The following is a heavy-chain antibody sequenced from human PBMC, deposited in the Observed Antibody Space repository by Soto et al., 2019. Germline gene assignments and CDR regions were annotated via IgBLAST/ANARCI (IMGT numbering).Heavy chain of an antibody. CDR2: ISSSGSTI. J-gene: IGHJ4*02. V-gene: IGHV3-48*03. Sequence: EVQLVECGGGLVQPGGSLRLSCAASGFTFSSYEMNWVRQAPGKGLEWVSYISSSGSTIYYADSVKGRFTISRDNAKNSLYLQMNSLRAEDTAVYYCAGTYYYDSSGYYPLVYWGQGTLVTVSS. CDR3: AGTYYYDSSGYYPLVY. CDR1: GFTFSSYE. D-gene: IGHD3-22*01.